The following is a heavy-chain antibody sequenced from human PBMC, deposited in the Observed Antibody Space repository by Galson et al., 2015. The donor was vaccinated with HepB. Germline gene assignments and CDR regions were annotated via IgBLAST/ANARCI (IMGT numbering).Heavy chain of an antibody. J-gene: IGHJ4*02. D-gene: IGHD3-22*01. CDR2: IYPGDSDT. CDR3: ARLDSSGYFY. V-gene: IGHV5-51*01. Sequence: QSGAEMKKPGESLKISCKGSGYSFTSYWIGWVRQRPGKGLEWMGIIYPGDSDTTYSPSFQGQVTTSVDKSINTAYLHWSSLKASDTAMFYCARLDSSGYFYWGQGTLVTVSS. CDR1: GYSFTSYW.